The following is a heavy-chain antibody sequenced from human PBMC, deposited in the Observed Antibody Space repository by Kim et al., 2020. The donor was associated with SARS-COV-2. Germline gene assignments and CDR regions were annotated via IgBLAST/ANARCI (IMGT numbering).Heavy chain of an antibody. V-gene: IGHV5-10-1*01. D-gene: IGHD6-6*01. Sequence: GESLKISCKGSGYSFTSYWISWVRQMPGKGLEWMGRIDPSDSYTNYSPSFQGHVTISADKSISTAYLQWSSLKASDTAMYYCARHGGDSSSLHGWFDPWGQGTLVTVSS. CDR2: IDPSDSYT. CDR1: GYSFTSYW. J-gene: IGHJ5*02. CDR3: ARHGGDSSSLHGWFDP.